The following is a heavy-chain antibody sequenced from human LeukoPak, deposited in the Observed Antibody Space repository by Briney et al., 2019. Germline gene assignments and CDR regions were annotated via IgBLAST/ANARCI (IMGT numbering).Heavy chain of an antibody. V-gene: IGHV1-69*01. Sequence: GSSVKVSCKASGGTFSSYAISWVRQAPGQGLEWMGGIIPIFGTANYAQKFQGRVTITADESTSTAYMELSSLRSEDTAVYYCAGQQQLVLGGWFDPWGQGTLVTVSS. CDR3: AGQQQLVLGGWFDP. CDR1: GGTFSSYA. CDR2: IIPIFGTA. D-gene: IGHD6-13*01. J-gene: IGHJ5*02.